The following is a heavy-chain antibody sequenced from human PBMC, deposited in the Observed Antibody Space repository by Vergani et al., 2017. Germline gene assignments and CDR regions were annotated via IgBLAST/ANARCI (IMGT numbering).Heavy chain of an antibody. CDR3: AREGIEGSEYPEESKFDY. D-gene: IGHD2/OR15-2a*01. V-gene: IGHV1-46*01. CDR2: INPSGGST. CDR1: GYTFTSYY. J-gene: IGHJ4*02. Sequence: QVQLVQSGAEVKKPGASVKVSCKASGYTFTSYYMHWVRQAPGQGLEWMGIINPSGGSTSYAQKFQGRVTMTRDTSTSTVYMELSSLRSDDTAVYYCAREGIEGSEYPEESKFDYWGQGTLVTVSS.